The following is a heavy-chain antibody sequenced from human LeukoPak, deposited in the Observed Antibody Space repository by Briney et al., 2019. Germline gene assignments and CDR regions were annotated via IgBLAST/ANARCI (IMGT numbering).Heavy chain of an antibody. J-gene: IGHJ6*02. CDR1: GYTFTMNG. CDR3: ARMYCSRGSCYPLFYYNAMDV. V-gene: IGHV1-18*01. D-gene: IGHD2-15*01. CDR2: ISSYNGKT. Sequence: GASVKVSCKASGYTFTMNGISWVRQAPGQGLEWMGWISSYNGKTNYAQRLQGRVTMTTDTSTSTAYMELRSLGSDDTAVYYCARMYCSRGSCYPLFYYNAMDVWGQGTTVTVSS.